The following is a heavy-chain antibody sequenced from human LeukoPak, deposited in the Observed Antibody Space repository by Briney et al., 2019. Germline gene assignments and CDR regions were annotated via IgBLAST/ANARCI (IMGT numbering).Heavy chain of an antibody. CDR1: GFTFSSYA. V-gene: IGHV3-23*01. Sequence: PGGSLRLSCEASGFTFSSYAMTWVRQAPGKGLEWVSSIGSDNKPHYSESVKGRFAISRDNSKNTLYLQMNSLRAEDTAVYYCAKDEGYMVVAEPDYWGQGTLVTVSS. J-gene: IGHJ4*02. D-gene: IGHD2-21*01. CDR3: AKDEGYMVVAEPDY. CDR2: IGSDNKP.